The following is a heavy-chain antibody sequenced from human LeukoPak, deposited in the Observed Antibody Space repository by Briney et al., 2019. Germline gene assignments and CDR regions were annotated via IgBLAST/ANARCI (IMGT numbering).Heavy chain of an antibody. V-gene: IGHV3-74*01. CDR3: ARDRAERNWTYHTLFDY. CDR2: INGDETSK. J-gene: IGHJ4*02. D-gene: IGHD1-7*01. Sequence: GGSLTLSCAASGFSFRDYWMHWIRQDPGKGLVWVSRINGDETSKIYADYVKGRFTISRDNAKNTLYLQMNSLSAEDTAVYFCARDRAERNWTYHTLFDYWGQGTPVTVSS. CDR1: GFSFRDYW.